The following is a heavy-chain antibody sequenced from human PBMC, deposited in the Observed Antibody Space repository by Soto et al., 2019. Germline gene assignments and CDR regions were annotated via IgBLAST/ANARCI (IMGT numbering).Heavy chain of an antibody. CDR2: IIPIFGST. V-gene: IGHV1-69*05. CDR1: GGTFSSYA. J-gene: IGHJ4*02. Sequence: ASVKVSCKASGGTFSSYAISWVRQAPGQGLEWMGGIIPIFGSTSYAQKFQGRVTMTRDTSTSTVYMELSSLRSEDTAVYYCARGSGMDLTGTTIIWGQGTLVTVSS. CDR3: ARGSGMDLTGTTII. D-gene: IGHD1-20*01.